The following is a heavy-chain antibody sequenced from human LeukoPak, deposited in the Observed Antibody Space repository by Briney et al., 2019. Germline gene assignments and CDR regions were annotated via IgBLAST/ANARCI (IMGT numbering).Heavy chain of an antibody. CDR2: MSGSGGST. Sequence: GGSLRLSCAASGFTFSSYAMSGVRQAPGKGLERVSAMSGSGGSTYYADYVKGRFTISRDNSKNTLYLQMNRLRAEDTDVYYCANDRIFYDSSGSSDAFDYWGQGTMVTVSS. J-gene: IGHJ4*02. D-gene: IGHD3-22*01. CDR1: GFTFSSYA. CDR3: ANDRIFYDSSGSSDAFDY. V-gene: IGHV3-23*01.